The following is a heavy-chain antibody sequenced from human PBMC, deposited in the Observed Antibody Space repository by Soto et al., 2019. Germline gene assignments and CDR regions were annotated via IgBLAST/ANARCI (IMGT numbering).Heavy chain of an antibody. J-gene: IGHJ5*02. CDR2: IYYSGST. Sequence: ASETLSPTCTVSGCPISSGGFHRSWIRQHPGKGLEWIGYIYYSGSTYYNPSLKSRVTISVDTSKNQFSLKLSSVTAADTAVYYCAGSGISARRPWFAPWGQGTLVTVSS. CDR3: AGSGISARRPWFAP. V-gene: IGHV4-31*03. CDR1: GCPISSGGFH. D-gene: IGHD6-6*01.